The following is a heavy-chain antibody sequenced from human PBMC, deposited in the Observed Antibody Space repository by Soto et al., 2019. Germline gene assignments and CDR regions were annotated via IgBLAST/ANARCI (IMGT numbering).Heavy chain of an antibody. CDR3: AKYALVKCQLLFDYYGMDV. V-gene: IGHV3-23*01. Sequence: GGSLRLSCAASGFTFSSYAMSWVRQAPGKGLEWVSAISGSGGSTYYADSVKGRFTVSRDNSKNTLYLQMNSLRVEDTAVYYCAKYALVKCQLLFDYYGMDVWGQGTTVTVSS. D-gene: IGHD2-2*01. J-gene: IGHJ6*02. CDR1: GFTFSSYA. CDR2: ISGSGGST.